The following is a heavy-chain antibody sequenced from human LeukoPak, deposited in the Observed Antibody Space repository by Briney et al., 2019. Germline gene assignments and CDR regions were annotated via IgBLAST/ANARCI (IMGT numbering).Heavy chain of an antibody. D-gene: IGHD3-16*01. Sequence: GGSLRLSCAASGFTFSDYDMSWVRQAPGKGLEWVSSISLSTSGKTYADSVKGRFTISTDKAKNTLYLQMDSLRAEDTAIYYCAKALTRWAFDMWGQGTMVTVSS. V-gene: IGHV3-23*01. CDR1: GFTFSDYD. CDR3: AKALTRWAFDM. CDR2: ISLSTSGK. J-gene: IGHJ3*02.